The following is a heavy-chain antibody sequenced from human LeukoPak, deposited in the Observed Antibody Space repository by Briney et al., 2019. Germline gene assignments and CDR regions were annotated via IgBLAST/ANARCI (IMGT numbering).Heavy chain of an antibody. CDR3: ARDFLGMDV. V-gene: IGHV3-48*01. CDR1: GFTFDDYA. CDR2: ISSSSSTI. D-gene: IGHD2/OR15-2a*01. Sequence: GGSLRLSCAASGFTFDDYAMNWVRQAPGKGLEWVSYISSSSSTIYYADSVKGRFTISRGNAKNSLYLQMNSLRAEDTAVYYCARDFLGMDVWGKGTTVTVSS. J-gene: IGHJ6*04.